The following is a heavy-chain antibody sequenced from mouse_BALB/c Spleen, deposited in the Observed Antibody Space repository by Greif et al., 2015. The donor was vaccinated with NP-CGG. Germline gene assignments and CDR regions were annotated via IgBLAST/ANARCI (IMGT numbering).Heavy chain of an antibody. CDR3: ARQGGLGGFAY. Sequence: DLVKPGASVKLSCKASGYTFTSYWINWIKQRPGQGLEWIGRIAPGSGSTYYNEMFKGKATLTVDTSSSTAYIQLSSLSSEDSAVYFCARQGGLGGFAYWGQGTLVTVSA. CDR1: GYTFTSYW. V-gene: IGHV1S41*01. CDR2: IAPGSGST. J-gene: IGHJ3*01. D-gene: IGHD3-3*01.